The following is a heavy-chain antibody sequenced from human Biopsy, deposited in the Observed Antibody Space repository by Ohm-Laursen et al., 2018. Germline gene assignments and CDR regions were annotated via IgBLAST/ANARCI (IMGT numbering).Heavy chain of an antibody. J-gene: IGHJ4*02. Sequence: GSSVKVSCKASGYSFTSYYMHCVRQAPGQGLEWMGMINPSGSTTSYPQILQGRVTMTRDTSKSTVYMELSSLRSADTAVYFCARNTGWYGDLYYFDYWGQGTLVTVSS. V-gene: IGHV1-46*01. CDR2: INPSGSTT. CDR3: ARNTGWYGDLYYFDY. CDR1: GYSFTSYY. D-gene: IGHD6-19*01.